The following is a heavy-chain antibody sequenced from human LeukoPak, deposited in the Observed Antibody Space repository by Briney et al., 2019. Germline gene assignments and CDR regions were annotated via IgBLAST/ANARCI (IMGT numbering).Heavy chain of an antibody. D-gene: IGHD2-2*02. CDR2: IYHSGST. CDR3: ARFPRYCSSTSCYRDAFDI. V-gene: IGHV4-30-2*01. CDR1: GGSISSGGYS. Sequence: SETLSLTCAVSGGSISSGGYSWSWIRQPPGKGLEWIGYIYHSGSTYYNPSLKSRVTISVDRSKNQFSLKLSSVTAADTAVYYCARFPRYCSSTSCYRDAFDIWGQGTMVTVSS. J-gene: IGHJ3*02.